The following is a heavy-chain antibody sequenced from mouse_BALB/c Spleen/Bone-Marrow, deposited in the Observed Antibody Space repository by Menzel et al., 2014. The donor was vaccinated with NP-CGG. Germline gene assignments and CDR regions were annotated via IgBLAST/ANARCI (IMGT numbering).Heavy chain of an antibody. D-gene: IGHD2-3*01. V-gene: IGHV14-3*02. CDR2: IXXXXGNT. CDR3: ARNGYYVYYYAMDY. Sequence: LQQSGAELVKPGASVKLSCTASGFNIKDXYXHWVXQRPXXGXXWXXXIXXXXGNTKYDPKFQGKATITADTSSNTAYLQLSSLTSEDTAVYYCARNGYYVYYYAMDYWGQGTSVTVSS. CDR1: GFNIKDXY. J-gene: IGHJ4*01.